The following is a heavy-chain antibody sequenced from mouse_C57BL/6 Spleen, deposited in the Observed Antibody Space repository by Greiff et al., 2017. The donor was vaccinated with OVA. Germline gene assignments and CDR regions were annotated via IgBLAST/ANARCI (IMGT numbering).Heavy chain of an antibody. V-gene: IGHV10-1*01. CDR2: IRSKSNNYAT. CDR3: VRQLYDGSLDY. CDR1: GFSFNTYA. Sequence: EVKLVESGGGLVQPKGSLKLSCAASGFSFNTYAMNWVRQAPGKGLEWVARIRSKSNNYATYYADSVKDRFTISRDDSESMLYLQMNNLKTEDTAMYYCVRQLYDGSLDYWGQGTTLTVSS. J-gene: IGHJ2*01. D-gene: IGHD2-3*01.